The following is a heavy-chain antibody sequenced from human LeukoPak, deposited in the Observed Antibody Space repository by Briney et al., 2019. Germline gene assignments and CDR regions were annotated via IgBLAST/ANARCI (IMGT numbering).Heavy chain of an antibody. Sequence: PSGTLSLTCAVSGGSISNTNWWSWVRQAPGKGLEWVSYISGSSSTIYYADSVKGRFTISRDNAKNSLYLQMSSLRDEDTAVYYCARDGTYDDYNYYYGLDVWGQGTPVTVSS. CDR2: ISGSSSTI. CDR1: GGSISNTN. J-gene: IGHJ6*02. CDR3: ARDGTYDDYNYYYGLDV. D-gene: IGHD4-17*01. V-gene: IGHV3-48*02.